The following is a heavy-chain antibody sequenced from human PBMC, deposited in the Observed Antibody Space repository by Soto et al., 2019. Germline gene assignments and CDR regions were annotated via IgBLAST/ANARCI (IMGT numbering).Heavy chain of an antibody. J-gene: IGHJ4*02. V-gene: IGHV3-7*05. Sequence: EVQLVASGGGLVQPGGSLRLSCAASGFTFSNYWMSWVRQVPGKGLEWVAHISQDGSGRSHVDSVKGRCMISRDNAKNTLDLQMNSLRAEDTAVYYCAPSTRSAYSERFDNWGLGTVVTVSS. CDR3: APSTRSAYSERFDN. CDR1: GFTFSNYW. D-gene: IGHD4-4*01. CDR2: ISQDGSGR.